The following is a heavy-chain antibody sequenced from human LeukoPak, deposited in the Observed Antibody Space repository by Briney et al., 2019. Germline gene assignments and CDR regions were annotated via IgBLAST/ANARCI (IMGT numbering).Heavy chain of an antibody. D-gene: IGHD3-16*01. CDR3: ARDTITSSRFFDV. J-gene: IGHJ2*01. CDR1: GFTLSSYW. CDR2: IIRDGSSI. Sequence: GGSLRLSCAASGFTLSSYWMHWVRHAPGKGLVWVSRIIRDGSSINYADSVKGRLTISRDDAKNTLYLQMNSLRAEDTAVYYCARDTITSSRFFDVWGRGTLVTVSS. V-gene: IGHV3-74*01.